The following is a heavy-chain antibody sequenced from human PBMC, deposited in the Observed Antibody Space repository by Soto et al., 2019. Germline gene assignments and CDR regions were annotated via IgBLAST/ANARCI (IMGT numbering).Heavy chain of an antibody. V-gene: IGHV4-39*01. D-gene: IGHD6-13*01. CDR1: GGYISSSSYY. CDR2: IYYSGGT. CDR3: ATRRTGYSSSWYYYYGMDV. J-gene: IGHJ6*02. Sequence: SETLSFTCTVSGGYISSSSYYWGWIRQPPGKGLEWIGSIYYSGGTYYNPSLKSRVTISVDTSKNQFSLKLSSVTAADTAVYYCATRRTGYSSSWYYYYGMDVWGQGTTVTVSS.